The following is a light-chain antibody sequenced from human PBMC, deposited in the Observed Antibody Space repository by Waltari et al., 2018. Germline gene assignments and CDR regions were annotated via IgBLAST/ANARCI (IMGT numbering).Light chain of an antibody. V-gene: IGKV4-1*01. Sequence: DIVMTQSPDSLAVSLGERATINCKSSQSVLYSSNNKNYLAWYQQKPGQPPKLLIYWASTRESGVPDRFNGSGSGTEFTLTISSLQAEDVAVYYCQQYYSTPRTFGQGTRVEIK. CDR2: WAS. CDR1: QSVLYSSNNKNY. J-gene: IGKJ1*01. CDR3: QQYYSTPRT.